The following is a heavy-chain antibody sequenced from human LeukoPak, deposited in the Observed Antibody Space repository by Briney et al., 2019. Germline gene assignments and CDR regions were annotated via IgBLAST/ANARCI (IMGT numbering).Heavy chain of an antibody. CDR3: ARDAGRGVSYNY. J-gene: IGHJ4*02. CDR2: IIPIFGTA. D-gene: IGHD3-10*01. V-gene: IGHV1-69*01. CDR1: GGTFRSDA. Sequence: EASVKVSCKASGGTFRSDAISWVRQAPGQGLEWMGGIIPIFGTANYAQKFQGRVTITADESTSTAYMELSSLRSEDTAVYYCARDAGRGVSYNYWGQGTLVTVSS.